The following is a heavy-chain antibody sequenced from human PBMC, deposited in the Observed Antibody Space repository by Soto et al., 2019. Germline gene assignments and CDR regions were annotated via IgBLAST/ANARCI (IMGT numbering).Heavy chain of an antibody. J-gene: IGHJ6*02. CDR1: GGSISSYY. Sequence: SETLSLTCTVSGGSISSYYWSWIRQPAGKGLEWIGRIYTSGSTNYNPSLKSRVTMSVDTSKNQFSLKLSSVTAADTAVYYCARDTKGGRFLEWFIGDYYYGMDVWGQGTTVTVSS. CDR3: ARDTKGGRFLEWFIGDYYYGMDV. CDR2: IYTSGST. D-gene: IGHD3-3*01. V-gene: IGHV4-4*07.